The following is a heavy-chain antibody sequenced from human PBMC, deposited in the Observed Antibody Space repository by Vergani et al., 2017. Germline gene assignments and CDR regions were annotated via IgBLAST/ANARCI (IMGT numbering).Heavy chain of an antibody. CDR2: IYPGDSDT. V-gene: IGHV5-51*01. D-gene: IGHD2-21*02. CDR1: GYSFTSYW. CDR3: ARLSYCGGDCYSSRQYFQH. Sequence: EVPLVQSGAEVKKPGESLKISCKGSGYSFTSYWIGWVRQMPGKGLELMGIIYPGDSDTRYSPSFQGQVTISADKSTSTAYLQWSSLKASDTAMYYCARLSYCGGDCYSSRQYFQHWGQGTLVTVSS. J-gene: IGHJ1*01.